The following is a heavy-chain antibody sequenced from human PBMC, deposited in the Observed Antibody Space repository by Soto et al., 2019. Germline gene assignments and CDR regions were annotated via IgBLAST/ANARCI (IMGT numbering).Heavy chain of an antibody. J-gene: IGHJ4*02. CDR2: IKSDGST. Sequence: EVQLVESGGGLVQPGGSLRLSCAASGFTFSRYWMHWVRQAPGKGLVWVSLIKSDGSTSYADSVKGRFTISRDNAKNTLYLHMNSLRVEDTAVYYCAGDPVPEYWGQGTLVTVSS. CDR3: AGDPVPEY. CDR1: GFTFSRYW. V-gene: IGHV3-74*01.